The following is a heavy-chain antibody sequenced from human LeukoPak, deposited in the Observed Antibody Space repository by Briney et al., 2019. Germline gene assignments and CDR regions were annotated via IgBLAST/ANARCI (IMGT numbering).Heavy chain of an antibody. Sequence: GGSLRLSCAASGFTFDDYGMSWVRQAPGKGLEWVSGINWNGGSTGYADSVKGRFTISRDNAKNSLYLQMNSLRAEDTAVYYCARGRIVVVPAAMGYWGQGTLVTVSS. D-gene: IGHD2-2*01. V-gene: IGHV3-20*04. CDR1: GFTFDDYG. J-gene: IGHJ4*02. CDR2: INWNGGST. CDR3: ARGRIVVVPAAMGY.